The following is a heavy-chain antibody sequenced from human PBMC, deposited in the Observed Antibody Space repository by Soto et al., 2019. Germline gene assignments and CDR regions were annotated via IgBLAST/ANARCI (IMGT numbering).Heavy chain of an antibody. CDR2: IYYSGST. Sequence: PSETLSLTCTVSGGSISSGGYYWSWIRQHPGKGLEWIGYIYYSGSTYYNPSLKSRVTISVDTSKNQFSLKLSSVTAADTAVYYGACRIAAGDWYFDLWGRGTLVTVSS. D-gene: IGHD6-13*01. J-gene: IGHJ2*01. CDR3: ACRIAAGDWYFDL. V-gene: IGHV4-31*03. CDR1: GGSISSGGYY.